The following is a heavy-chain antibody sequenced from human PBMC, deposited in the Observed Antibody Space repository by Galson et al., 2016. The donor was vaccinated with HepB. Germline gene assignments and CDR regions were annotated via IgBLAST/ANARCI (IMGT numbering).Heavy chain of an antibody. J-gene: IGHJ6*02. D-gene: IGHD1-26*01. Sequence: LRLSCAASGFTVSGTYMSWARQAPGKGLQWVSSLFSSGASFYTESLRGRFTISRENAKTSLYLQMNSLRAGDTAVNYCVRGKALWELPPYYGMNVWGQGTTVIVSS. CDR2: LFSSGAS. CDR1: GFTVSGTY. CDR3: VRGKALWELPPYYGMNV. V-gene: IGHV3-66*01.